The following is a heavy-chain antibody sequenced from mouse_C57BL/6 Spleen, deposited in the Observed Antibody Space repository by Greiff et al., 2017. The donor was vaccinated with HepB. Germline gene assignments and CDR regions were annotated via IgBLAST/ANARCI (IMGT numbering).Heavy chain of an antibody. Sequence: EVQVVESGGDLVKPGGSLKLSCAASGFTFSSYGMSWVRQTPDKRLEWVATISSGGSYTYYPDSVKGRFTISRDNAKNTLYLQMSSLKSEDTAMYYCASLYDFWGQGTLVTVSA. J-gene: IGHJ3*01. CDR2: ISSGGSYT. CDR3: ASLYDF. D-gene: IGHD2-3*01. V-gene: IGHV5-6*01. CDR1: GFTFSSYG.